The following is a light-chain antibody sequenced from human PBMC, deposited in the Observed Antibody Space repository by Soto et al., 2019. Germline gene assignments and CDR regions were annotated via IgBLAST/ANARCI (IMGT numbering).Light chain of an antibody. V-gene: IGLV2-11*01. Sequence: QSVLTQPRSVSGSPGQSVTISCTGTSSGVGGYNYVSWLQQHPGKAPKLMIYAVTERPSGVPDRFSGSKSGNTASLTISGLQAEDEADYYCCSYAGTFTYVFGSGTKLTVL. CDR2: AVT. J-gene: IGLJ1*01. CDR3: CSYAGTFTYV. CDR1: SSGVGGYNY.